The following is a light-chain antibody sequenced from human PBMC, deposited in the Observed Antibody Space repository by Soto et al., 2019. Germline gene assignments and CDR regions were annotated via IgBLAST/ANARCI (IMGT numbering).Light chain of an antibody. V-gene: IGLV1-40*01. CDR3: SLSRV. CDR1: SSNIGAGYD. J-gene: IGLJ2*01. CDR2: GNS. Sequence: QAVVTQPPSVSGAPGQRVTISCTGSSSNIGAGYDVHWYQQLPGTAPKLLIYGNSNRPSGVPDRFSGSKSGTSASLAITGLQAEDGADYDSSLSRVFGGGTKLTVL.